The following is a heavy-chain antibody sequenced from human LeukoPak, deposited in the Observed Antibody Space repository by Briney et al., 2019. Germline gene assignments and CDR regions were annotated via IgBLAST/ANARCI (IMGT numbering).Heavy chain of an antibody. Sequence: SETLSLTCTVSGASFSSYYWSWLRQPPGKGLEWIGYIYYSGSTNYNPSLKSRVTISVDTSKNQFSLKLSSVTAADTAVYYCARDRLVGAFDIWGQGTMVTVSS. V-gene: IGHV4-59*01. CDR2: IYYSGST. CDR3: ARDRLVGAFDI. J-gene: IGHJ3*02. CDR1: GASFSSYY.